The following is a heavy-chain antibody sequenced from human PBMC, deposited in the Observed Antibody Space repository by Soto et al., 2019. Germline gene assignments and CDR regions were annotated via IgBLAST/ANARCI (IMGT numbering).Heavy chain of an antibody. D-gene: IGHD4-4*01. V-gene: IGHV3-30-3*01. CDR1: GFTFSSYA. CDR3: ARDNSNPTLNYYYYGMDV. CDR2: ISYDGINK. J-gene: IGHJ6*02. Sequence: VGSLRLSCAASGFTFSSYAMHWVRQAPGKGLEWVAVISYDGINKYYADSVKGRFTISRDNSKNTLYLQMNSLRPEDTAVYYCARDNSNPTLNYYYYGMDVWGQGTTVTVSS.